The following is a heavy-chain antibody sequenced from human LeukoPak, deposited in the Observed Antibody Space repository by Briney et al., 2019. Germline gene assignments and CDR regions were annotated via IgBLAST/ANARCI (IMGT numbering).Heavy chain of an antibody. CDR1: GFTFSSYE. V-gene: IGHV3-48*03. D-gene: IGHD5-18*01. CDR3: AKSLRGYSYGSDY. J-gene: IGHJ4*02. CDR2: ISSSGSTI. Sequence: GGSLRLSCAASGFTFSSYEMNWVRQAPGKGLEWVSYISSSGSTIYYADSVKGRFTISRDNSKNTLYLQMNSLRAEDTAVYYCAKSLRGYSYGSDYWGQGTLVTVSS.